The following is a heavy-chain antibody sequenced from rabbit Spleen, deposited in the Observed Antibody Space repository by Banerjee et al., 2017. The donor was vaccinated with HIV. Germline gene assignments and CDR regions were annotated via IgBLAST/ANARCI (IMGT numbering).Heavy chain of an antibody. J-gene: IGHJ4*01. CDR2: IYGGSSGNT. CDR3: ARASNSGDYDLNL. Sequence: QSLEESGGDLVKPGTSLTLTCTASGFSFSSSYYMCWVRQAPGKGLEWIACIYGGSSGNTYYASWAKGRFTISKTSSTTVTLQMTSLTAADTATYFCARASNSGDYDLNLWGPGTLVTVS. D-gene: IGHD1-1*01. V-gene: IGHV1S40*01. CDR1: GFSFSSSYY.